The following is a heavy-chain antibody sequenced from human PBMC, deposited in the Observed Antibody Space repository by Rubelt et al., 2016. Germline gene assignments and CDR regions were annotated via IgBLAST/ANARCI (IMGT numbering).Heavy chain of an antibody. CDR1: YTFTSYA. CDR2: INAGNGNT. CDR3: ARLGCSSTSCPPDGSGSYTFPY. Sequence: YTFTSYAMHWVRQAPGQRLEWMGWINAGNGNTKYSQKFQGRVTITRDTSASTAYMELSSLRSEDTAVYYCARLGCSSTSCPPDGSGSYTFPYWGQGNLVNVTS. J-gene: IGHJ4*02. V-gene: IGHV1-3*01. D-gene: IGHD2-2*01.